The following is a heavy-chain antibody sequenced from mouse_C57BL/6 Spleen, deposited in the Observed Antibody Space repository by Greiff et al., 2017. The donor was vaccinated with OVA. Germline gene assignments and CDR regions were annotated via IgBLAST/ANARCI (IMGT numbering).Heavy chain of an antibody. J-gene: IGHJ1*03. V-gene: IGHV1-69*01. CDR2: IDPSDSYT. CDR1: GYTFTSYW. Sequence: QVHVKQPGAELVMPGASVKLSCKASGYTFTSYWMHWVKQRPGQGLEWIGEIDPSDSYTNYNQKFKGKSTLTVDKSSSTAYMQLSSLTSEDSAVYYCARNYYYGSSDVWGTGTTVTVSS. CDR3: ARNYYYGSSDV. D-gene: IGHD1-1*01.